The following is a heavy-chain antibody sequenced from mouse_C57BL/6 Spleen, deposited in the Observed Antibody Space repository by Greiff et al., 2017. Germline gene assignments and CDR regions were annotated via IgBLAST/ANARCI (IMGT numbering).Heavy chain of an antibody. CDR1: GYTFTSYW. J-gene: IGHJ2*01. Sequence: VQLQQPGAELVRPGSSVKLSCKASGYTFTSYWMHWVKQRPIQGLEWIGNIDPSDSETHYNQKFKDKATLTVDKSSSTAYMQLSSLTSEDSAVYYCATIYYGNSPHYWGQGTTLTVSS. CDR2: IDPSDSET. D-gene: IGHD2-1*01. CDR3: ATIYYGNSPHY. V-gene: IGHV1-52*01.